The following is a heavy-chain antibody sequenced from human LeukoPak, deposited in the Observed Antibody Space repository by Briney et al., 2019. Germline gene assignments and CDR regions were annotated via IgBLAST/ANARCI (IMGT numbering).Heavy chain of an antibody. CDR3: AAGTAADF. CDR2: ISSSSSYT. CDR1: GVPFSDYY. J-gene: IGHJ4*02. V-gene: IGHV3-11*03. Sequence: GGSLRLSCVVSGVPFSDYYMNWIRKAPGKGLEWISYISSSSSYTDYADSVKGRFTISRDNAKSALYLQMHSLRLEDTAVYYCAAGTAADFWGQGTLVTVSS. D-gene: IGHD6-13*01.